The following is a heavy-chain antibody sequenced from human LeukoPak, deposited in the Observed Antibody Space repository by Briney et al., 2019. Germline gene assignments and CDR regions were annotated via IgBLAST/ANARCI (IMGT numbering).Heavy chain of an antibody. CDR3: ARDPDYGDPY. Sequence: PRGSLRLSCVASGFTLSSYNMNWVRQAPGRGLGWISWITSSGTTTDYADSVKGRFTVSRDNAKNSLYLQMNSLRADDTAVYYCARDPDYGDPYWGQGTLVTVSS. D-gene: IGHD4-17*01. V-gene: IGHV3-48*04. CDR1: GFTLSSYN. J-gene: IGHJ4*02. CDR2: ITSSGTTT.